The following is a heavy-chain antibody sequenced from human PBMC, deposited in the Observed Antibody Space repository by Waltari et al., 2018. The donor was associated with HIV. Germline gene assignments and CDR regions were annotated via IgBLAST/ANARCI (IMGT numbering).Heavy chain of an antibody. CDR2: IWYDGSNK. Sequence: QVQLVESGGGVVQPGRSLRLSCAASGFTFSTYGMHWVRQAPGKGWEWVGGIWYDGSNKYYADSVKGRLTISRDNSKNTVYLQINRLRAEDTAVYYCAREGHYYGSGRFGGDYWGQGTLVTVSS. CDR1: GFTFSTYG. V-gene: IGHV3-33*01. D-gene: IGHD3-10*01. CDR3: AREGHYYGSGRFGGDY. J-gene: IGHJ4*02.